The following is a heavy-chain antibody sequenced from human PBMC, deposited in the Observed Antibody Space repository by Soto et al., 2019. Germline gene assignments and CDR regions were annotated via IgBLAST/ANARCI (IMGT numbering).Heavy chain of an antibody. V-gene: IGHV3-30*18. J-gene: IGHJ6*02. CDR1: GFTFSSYG. Sequence: QVQLVESGGGVVQPGRSLRLSCAASGFTFSSYGMHWVRQAPGKGLEWVAAISYDGSNKYYADSVKGRFTISRDNSKNTLYLHMNSLRAEDTAVYYGAKDRIAAALYYYYGMDVWGQGTTVTVSS. CDR2: ISYDGSNK. D-gene: IGHD6-13*01. CDR3: AKDRIAAALYYYYGMDV.